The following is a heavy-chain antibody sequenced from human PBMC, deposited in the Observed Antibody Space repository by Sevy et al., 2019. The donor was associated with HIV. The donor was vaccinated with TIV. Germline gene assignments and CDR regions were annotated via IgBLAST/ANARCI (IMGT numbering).Heavy chain of an antibody. CDR1: GFTFSYYT. J-gene: IGHJ4*02. CDR2: ISSGSSYI. Sequence: GGSLRLSCAASGFTFSYYTMNWVRQAPGKGLEWVSSISSGSSYIFYADSMKGRFTVSRDNAKDSLFLQMNSLRDEDTALYYCARSTDYYDNSGYDSWGRGTLVTVSS. V-gene: IGHV3-21*03. CDR3: ARSTDYYDNSGYDS. D-gene: IGHD3-22*01.